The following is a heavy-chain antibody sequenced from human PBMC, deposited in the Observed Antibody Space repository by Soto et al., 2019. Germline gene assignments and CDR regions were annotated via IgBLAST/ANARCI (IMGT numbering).Heavy chain of an antibody. J-gene: IGHJ6*02. D-gene: IGHD2-15*01. V-gene: IGHV4-34*01. CDR2: INHSGST. CDR3: ARARYCSGGSCYLARKYYGMDV. CDR1: GGSFSGYY. Sequence: QVQLQQWGAGLLKPSETLSLTCAVYGGSFSGYYWSWIRQPPGKGLEWIGEINHSGSTNHNPSLKRRVTISVDTSKNQFSMKLSSVTDADTAVYYCARARYCSGGSCYLARKYYGMDVWGQGTTVTVSS.